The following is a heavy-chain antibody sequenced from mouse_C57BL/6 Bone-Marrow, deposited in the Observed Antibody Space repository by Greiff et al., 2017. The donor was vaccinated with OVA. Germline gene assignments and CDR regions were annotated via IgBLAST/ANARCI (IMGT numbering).Heavy chain of an antibody. CDR3: TSSYYGSSLAWFAY. Sequence: VQLQQSGAELVRPGASVKLSCTASGFNIKDDYMHWVKQRPEQGLEWIGWIDPENGDTEYASKFQGKATITADTSSNTAYLRLSSLTSEDTAVYYCTSSYYGSSLAWFAYWGQGTLVTVSA. CDR2: IDPENGDT. CDR1: GFNIKDDY. V-gene: IGHV14-4*01. D-gene: IGHD1-1*01. J-gene: IGHJ3*01.